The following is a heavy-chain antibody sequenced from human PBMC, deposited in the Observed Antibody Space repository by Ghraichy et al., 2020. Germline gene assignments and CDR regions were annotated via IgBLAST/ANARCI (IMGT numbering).Heavy chain of an antibody. V-gene: IGHV3-21*01. D-gene: IGHD6-6*01. CDR3: ARVKEYSSSFFY. J-gene: IGHJ4*02. Sequence: GGSLRLSCAASGFTFSSYSMNWVRQAPGKGLEWVSSISSSSYIYYADSVKGRFTISRDNAKNSLYLQMNSLRAEDTAVYYCARVKEYSSSFFYWGQGTLVTVSS. CDR1: GFTFSSYS. CDR2: ISSSSYI.